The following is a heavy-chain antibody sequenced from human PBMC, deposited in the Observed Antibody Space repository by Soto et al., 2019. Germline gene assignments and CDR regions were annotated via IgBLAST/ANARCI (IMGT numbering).Heavy chain of an antibody. V-gene: IGHV4-59*01. D-gene: IGHD4-17*01. Sequence: PSETLSLTCTVSGGSISSYYWSWIRQPPGKGLEWIGYIYYSGSTNYNPSLKSRVTISVDTSKNQFSLKLSSVTAADTAVYYCARRYGDAVDFWGQRTLVTVSS. J-gene: IGHJ4*02. CDR3: ARRYGDAVDF. CDR1: GGSISSYY. CDR2: IYYSGST.